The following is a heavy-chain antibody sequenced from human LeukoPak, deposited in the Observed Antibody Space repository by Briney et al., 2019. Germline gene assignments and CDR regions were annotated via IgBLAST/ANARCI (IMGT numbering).Heavy chain of an antibody. D-gene: IGHD3-9*01. CDR3: ARGVRRYYDILTGRYGMDV. CDR2: ISSSSSYI. Sequence: PGGSLRLSYAASGFTFSSYSMNWVRQAPGKGLEWVSSISSSSSYIYYADSVKGRFTISRDNAKNSLYLQMNSLRAEDTAVYYCARGVRRYYDILTGRYGMDVWGQGTTVTVSS. V-gene: IGHV3-21*01. CDR1: GFTFSSYS. J-gene: IGHJ6*02.